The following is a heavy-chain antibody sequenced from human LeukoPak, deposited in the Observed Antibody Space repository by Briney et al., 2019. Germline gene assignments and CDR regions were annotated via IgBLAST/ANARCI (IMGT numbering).Heavy chain of an antibody. CDR1: GFTFSRNA. CDR2: ISYDGSDK. J-gene: IGHJ5*02. V-gene: IGHV3-30*03. CDR3: AREINKWFDP. Sequence: PGGSLRLSCVASGFTFSRNAMHWVRQAPGKGPEWVAIISYDGSDKYYADSVKGRFTISRDNARSTLYLQMNSLRAEDTAVYYCAREINKWFDPWGQGTLVTVSS.